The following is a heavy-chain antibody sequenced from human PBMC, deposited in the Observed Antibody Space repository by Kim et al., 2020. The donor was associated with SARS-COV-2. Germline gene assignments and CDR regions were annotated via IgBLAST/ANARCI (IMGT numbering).Heavy chain of an antibody. J-gene: IGHJ6*02. Sequence: YHPSLKSRVTISVDTSKNQFSLKLSSVTAADTAVYYCARRYYYGSGRLDVWGQGTTVTVSS. V-gene: IGHV4-34*01. D-gene: IGHD3-10*01. CDR3: ARRYYYGSGRLDV.